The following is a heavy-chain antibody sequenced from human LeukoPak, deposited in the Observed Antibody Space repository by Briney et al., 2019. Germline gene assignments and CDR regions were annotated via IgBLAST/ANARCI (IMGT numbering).Heavy chain of an antibody. J-gene: IGHJ4*02. CDR2: ISSSVSGGNT. D-gene: IGHD3-10*01. Sequence: GGFLRLSCAASGVTLSSYAMSWARQAPGKGLEWVSGISSSVSGGNTYYADSVKGRFTISRDNSKNTLYLQMNSLRAEDTAVYYCAKKASPTGAEGSYYFDYWGQGTLVTVSS. V-gene: IGHV3-23*01. CDR1: GVTLSSYA. CDR3: AKKASPTGAEGSYYFDY.